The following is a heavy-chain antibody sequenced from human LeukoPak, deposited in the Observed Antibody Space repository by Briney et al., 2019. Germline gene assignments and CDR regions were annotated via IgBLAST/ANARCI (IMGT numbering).Heavy chain of an antibody. CDR2: HYSGGSK. J-gene: IGHJ4*02. Sequence: PGGTVRLSCAACVFILSSNYMRWVREARGRGLEGVSVHYSGGSKYYEDSVRGRLIIYKDNCKNKVYLQMNRLRAEDTAVYYCARRAGSYSHSSDYWGQGTLVTVSS. CDR3: ARRAGSYSHSSDY. CDR1: VFILSSNY. D-gene: IGHD2-15*01. V-gene: IGHV3-53*01.